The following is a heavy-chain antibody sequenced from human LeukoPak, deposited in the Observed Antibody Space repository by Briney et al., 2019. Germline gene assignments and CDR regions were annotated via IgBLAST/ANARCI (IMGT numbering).Heavy chain of an antibody. D-gene: IGHD3-22*01. CDR2: IYTSGST. CDR1: GGSISSHY. J-gene: IGHJ4*02. V-gene: IGHV4-4*09. Sequence: SETLSLTCTVSGGSISSHYWSWIRQPPGKGLEWIGYIYTSGSTNYNPSLKSRVTISVDTSKNQFSLKLSSVTAADTAVYYCARYYYDSSGYHYFDYWGQGTLVTVSS. CDR3: ARYYYDSSGYHYFDY.